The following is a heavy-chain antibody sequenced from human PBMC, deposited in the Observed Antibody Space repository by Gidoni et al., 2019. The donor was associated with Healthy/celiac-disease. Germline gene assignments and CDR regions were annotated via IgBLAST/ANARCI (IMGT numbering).Heavy chain of an antibody. J-gene: IGHJ6*02. CDR3: ARDLAGPLYYYYYGMDV. CDR2: NNPNSGGT. Sequence: QVQLVQSGAEVKKPGASVKVSCKASGYPFTGYYMHWVRQAPGQGLEWMGWNNPNSGGTNYAQKFQGRVTMTRDTSISTAYMELSRLRSDDTAVYYCARDLAGPLYYYYYGMDVWGQGTTVTVSS. D-gene: IGHD6-19*01. CDR1: GYPFTGYY. V-gene: IGHV1-2*02.